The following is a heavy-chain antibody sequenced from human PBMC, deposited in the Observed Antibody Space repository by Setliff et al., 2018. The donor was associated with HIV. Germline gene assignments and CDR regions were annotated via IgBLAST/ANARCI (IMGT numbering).Heavy chain of an antibody. CDR1: GFTFNTYA. Sequence: PGGSLRLSCAASGFTFNTYAMSWVRQAPGKGLEWVSSMGGSSGDTYYADSVKGRFTISRGNTKNTLSLQMNSLGAEDTAIYYCANRFRTSNNWYYFDYWGPGTLVTVSS. D-gene: IGHD6-13*01. CDR2: MGGSSGDT. V-gene: IGHV3-23*01. CDR3: ANRFRTSNNWYYFDY. J-gene: IGHJ4*02.